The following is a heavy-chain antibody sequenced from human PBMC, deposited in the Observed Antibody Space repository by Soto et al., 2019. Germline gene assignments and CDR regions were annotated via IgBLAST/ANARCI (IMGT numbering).Heavy chain of an antibody. D-gene: IGHD5-18*01. J-gene: IGHJ4*02. Sequence: SETLSLTCALYGGSFSGYYWSWIRQPPGKGLEWIGEINHSGSTNYNPSLKSRVTISIDTSKNQFSLKLSSVTAADTAVYYCASSAKYPSDYWGQGTLLTVSS. V-gene: IGHV4-34*01. CDR2: INHSGST. CDR3: ASSAKYPSDY. CDR1: GGSFSGYY.